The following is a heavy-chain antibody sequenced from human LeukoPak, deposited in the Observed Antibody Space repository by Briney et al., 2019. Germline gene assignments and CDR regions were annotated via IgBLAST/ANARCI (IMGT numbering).Heavy chain of an antibody. Sequence: GGSLRLSCAASGFTFSSYWMHWVRQAPGKGLVWVSRINSDGSSTSYADSVKGRITISRDNSKNTLYLQMNSLRPEDTAVYYCAKDPYGGSYFNWFDPWGQGTLVTVSS. J-gene: IGHJ5*02. V-gene: IGHV3-74*01. CDR1: GFTFSSYW. CDR2: INSDGSST. D-gene: IGHD1-26*01. CDR3: AKDPYGGSYFNWFDP.